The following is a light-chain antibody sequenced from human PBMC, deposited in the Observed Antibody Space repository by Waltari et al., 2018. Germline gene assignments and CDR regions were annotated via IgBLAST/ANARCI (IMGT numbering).Light chain of an antibody. CDR1: SRDVGGDGS. CDR3: SSQSNNNVVI. J-gene: IGLJ2*01. CDR2: DVN. V-gene: IGLV2-14*03. Sequence: QPALTQPASVSGSPGQSITISCTGSSRDVGGDGSVPWYQAHPGQAPKVIIFDVNNRPSGVSDRFSGSKSGNTASLTISGLQAEDEATYYCSSQSNNNVVIFGGGTKLTVL.